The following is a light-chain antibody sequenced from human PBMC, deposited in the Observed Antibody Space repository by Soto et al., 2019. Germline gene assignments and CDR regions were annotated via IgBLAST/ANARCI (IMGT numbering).Light chain of an antibody. Sequence: DIQMTQSPSTLSASVGDRVTITCRASQSIKNWLAWYQQKPGEAPKLLIYKASTLESGVPSRFSGSGSGTAFTLTISCLQSDDVATYYCQQYNSYSQFTFGPGTKVDIK. V-gene: IGKV1-5*03. CDR1: QSIKNW. CDR3: QQYNSYSQFT. J-gene: IGKJ3*01. CDR2: KAS.